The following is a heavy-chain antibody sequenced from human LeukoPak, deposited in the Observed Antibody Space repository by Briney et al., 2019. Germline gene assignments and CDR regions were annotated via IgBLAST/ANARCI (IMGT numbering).Heavy chain of an antibody. Sequence: ASVKVSCKASGYTFTSYDINWVRQATGQGLEWMGWMNPNSGNTGSAQKFQGRVTMTRNTSISTAYMELSSLRSEDTAVYYCARIDCSSTSCYIYYYYGMDVWGQGTTVTVSS. CDR1: GYTFTSYD. CDR3: ARIDCSSTSCYIYYYYGMDV. CDR2: MNPNSGNT. J-gene: IGHJ6*02. D-gene: IGHD2-2*01. V-gene: IGHV1-8*01.